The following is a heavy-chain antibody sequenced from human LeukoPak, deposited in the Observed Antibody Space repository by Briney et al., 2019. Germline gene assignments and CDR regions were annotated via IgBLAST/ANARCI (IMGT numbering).Heavy chain of an antibody. Sequence: GGSLRLSCAASGFTVSRNYMSWVRQAPGKGLEWVSVIYSGGSTYYADSVKGRFTISRHNSKNTVFPQMNSLRPEDTAVYYCARLRAPASFAFDLWGQGTMVTVSS. J-gene: IGHJ3*01. V-gene: IGHV3-53*04. CDR1: GFTVSRNY. CDR2: IYSGGST. CDR3: ARLRAPASFAFDL. D-gene: IGHD2-2*01.